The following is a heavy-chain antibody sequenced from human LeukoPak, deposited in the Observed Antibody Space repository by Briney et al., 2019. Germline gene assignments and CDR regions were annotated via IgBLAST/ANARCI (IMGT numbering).Heavy chain of an antibody. J-gene: IGHJ4*02. V-gene: IGHV4-30-4*08. Sequence: SQTLSLTCTVSGGSINDYYWSWVRQPPGKGLEWIGYIYYTGSTYYNPSLTSRLSISVDTSKNQFSLKLTSVTAADTAIYYCAKTHNDFWSGYYSPDYWGQGTLVTVSS. CDR3: AKTHNDFWSGYYSPDY. D-gene: IGHD3-3*01. CDR1: GGSINDYY. CDR2: IYYTGST.